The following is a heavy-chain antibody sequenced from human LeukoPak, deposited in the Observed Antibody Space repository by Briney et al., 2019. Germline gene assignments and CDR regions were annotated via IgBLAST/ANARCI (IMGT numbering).Heavy chain of an antibody. J-gene: IGHJ6*03. Sequence: GGSLRLSCAASGLTFSSYAMSWVRQAPGKGLEWVSAISGSGGTTYAADSVKGRFTISRDNSKNTLYLQMNSLRAEDTAIYYCAKGGMRPRYFMDVWGSGTAVTAS. V-gene: IGHV3-23*01. CDR1: GLTFSSYA. D-gene: IGHD1-1*01. CDR2: ISGSGGTT. CDR3: AKGGMRPRYFMDV.